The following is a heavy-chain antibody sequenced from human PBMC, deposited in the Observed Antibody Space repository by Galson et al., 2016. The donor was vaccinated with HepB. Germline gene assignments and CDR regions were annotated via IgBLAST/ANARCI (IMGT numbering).Heavy chain of an antibody. D-gene: IGHD5-18*01. J-gene: IGHJ4*02. Sequence: SLRLSCAASGFTFDDYNMHWVRRRPGKGLEWVSLINWDGGTTKYADSVRGRFIISRDNTKNSLSLQLNSLTIEDTALYYCAKDMGYGHILQFWGQGTLVTVSS. CDR1: GFTFDDYN. CDR2: INWDGGTT. CDR3: AKDMGYGHILQF. V-gene: IGHV3-43*01.